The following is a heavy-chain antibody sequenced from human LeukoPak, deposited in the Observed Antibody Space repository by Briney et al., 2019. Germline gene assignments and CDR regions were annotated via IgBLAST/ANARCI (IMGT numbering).Heavy chain of an antibody. V-gene: IGHV1-18*01. J-gene: IGHJ2*01. CDR3: ARDRRYSSSWYSTTRGDWYFDL. CDR2: ISAYNGNT. CDR1: GYTFTNYG. Sequence: GASVKVSCKASGYTFTNYGISWVRQAPGQGLEWMGWISAYNGNTNYAQKLQGRVTMTTDTSTSTAYMELRSLRSDDTAVYYCARDRRYSSSWYSTTRGDWYFDLWGRGTLVTVSS. D-gene: IGHD6-13*01.